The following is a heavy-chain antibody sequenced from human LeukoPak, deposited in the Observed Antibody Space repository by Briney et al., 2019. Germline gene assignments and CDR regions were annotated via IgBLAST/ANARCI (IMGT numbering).Heavy chain of an antibody. CDR2: ISSSGTTI. D-gene: IGHD1-26*01. V-gene: IGHV3-11*01. Sequence: PGGSLRLSCAASGFTFSDYYMSWIRQAPGKGLEWVSYISSSGTTIYYADSVKGRFTISRDNAKNSLYLQMNSLRAGDTAVYYCAKAMGATLFDYWGQGTLVTVSS. CDR1: GFTFSDYY. CDR3: AKAMGATLFDY. J-gene: IGHJ4*02.